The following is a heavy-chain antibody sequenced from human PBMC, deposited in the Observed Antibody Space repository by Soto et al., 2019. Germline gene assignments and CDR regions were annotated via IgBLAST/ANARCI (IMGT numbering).Heavy chain of an antibody. CDR1: GYTFTGYY. J-gene: IGHJ3*02. CDR3: ARGAEVATGGYAFEI. CDR2: INPNSGGT. D-gene: IGHD5-12*01. V-gene: IGHV1-2*04. Sequence: QVQLVQSGAEVKKPGASVKVSCKASGYTFTGYYIHWVRQAPGQGLEWMGWINPNSGGTNYAQKFQGWVTMTRDTSISTAYMELSRLTSDDTAVYYCARGAEVATGGYAFEIWGQGTVVTVSS.